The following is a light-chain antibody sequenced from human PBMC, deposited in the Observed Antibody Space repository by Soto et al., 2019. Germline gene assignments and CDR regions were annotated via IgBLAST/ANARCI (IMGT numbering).Light chain of an antibody. J-gene: IGKJ1*01. CDR3: QQYGSSPWT. CDR2: GAS. CDR1: QSVSSSY. Sequence: EIVLTQSPGPLSLSPGERATLSCRSSQSVSSSYLAWYQQKPGQAPRLLIYGASSRATGIPDRFSGSGSGTDFTLTISRLEPEEFAVYYCQQYGSSPWTSGQGTKVDI. V-gene: IGKV3-20*01.